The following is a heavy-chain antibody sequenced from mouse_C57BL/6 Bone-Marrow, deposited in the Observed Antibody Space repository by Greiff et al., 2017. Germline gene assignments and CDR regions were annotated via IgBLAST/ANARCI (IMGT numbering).Heavy chain of an antibody. V-gene: IGHV5-12*01. CDR1: GFTFSDSY. D-gene: IGHD2-3*01. CDR3: ARHDGYFSWFAY. Sequence: EVKLMESGGGLVQPGGSLKLSCAASGFTFSDSYMYWVRQTPEKRLEWVAYISNGGGSTYYPDTVKGRFTISRDDAKNTLYLQMSRLKSEDTAMYYCARHDGYFSWFAYWGQGTLVTVSA. J-gene: IGHJ3*01. CDR2: ISNGGGST.